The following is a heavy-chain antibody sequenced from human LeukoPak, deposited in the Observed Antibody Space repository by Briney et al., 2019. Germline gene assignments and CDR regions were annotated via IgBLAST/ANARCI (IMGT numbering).Heavy chain of an antibody. V-gene: IGHV3-53*01. Sequence: GGSLRLSCAASGFTVSSNDMSWVRQAPGKGLEWVSAIYSGGSTYYADSVKGRFTISRDNSKNTLYLQMNSLRAEDTAVYYCVREGYFVFDFWGQGTLVTVSS. D-gene: IGHD2-21*01. CDR2: IYSGGST. CDR1: GFTVSSND. J-gene: IGHJ4*02. CDR3: VREGYFVFDF.